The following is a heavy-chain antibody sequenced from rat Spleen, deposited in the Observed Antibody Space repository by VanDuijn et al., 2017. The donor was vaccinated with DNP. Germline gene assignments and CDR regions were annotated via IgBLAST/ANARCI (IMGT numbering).Heavy chain of an antibody. CDR1: GYSITSNY. CDR2: ISYSGST. Sequence: EVQLQESGPGLVKPSQSLSLTCSVTGYSITSNYWGWIRKFPGIKMEWMGYISYSGSTSFNPSLKSRISITRDTSQNQFFLQLNSVTPEDTAAYYCARWGSYGYNGGFDYWGQGVMVTVSS. CDR3: ARWGSYGYNGGFDY. J-gene: IGHJ2*01. V-gene: IGHV3-1*01. D-gene: IGHD1-9*01.